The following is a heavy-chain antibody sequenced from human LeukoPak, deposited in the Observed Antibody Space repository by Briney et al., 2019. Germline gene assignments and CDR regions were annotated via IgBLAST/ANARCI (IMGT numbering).Heavy chain of an antibody. D-gene: IGHD4-23*01. J-gene: IGHJ6*02. CDR1: GYTFTSYG. V-gene: IGHV1-18*01. CDR3: AREAGSTPDYYYGMDV. Sequence: ASVKVSCKASGYTFTSYGISWVRQAPGQGLEWMGWISAYNGNTNYAQKLQGRVTMTTDTSTSTACMELRSLRSDDTAVYYCAREAGSTPDYYYGMDVWGQGTTVTVSS. CDR2: ISAYNGNT.